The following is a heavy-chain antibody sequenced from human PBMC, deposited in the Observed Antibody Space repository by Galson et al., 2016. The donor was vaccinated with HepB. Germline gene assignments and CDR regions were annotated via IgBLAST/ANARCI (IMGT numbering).Heavy chain of an antibody. Sequence: QSGAEVKKPGESLKISCKGSGYRFANYWIGWVRQMPGKGLESMGIVYPGNSEIRYSQSFQGQVTISADKSITTVSLQWNSLKASDSAIYYFARQECRGSDCFSAYHFWGQGTVVTVSS. D-gene: IGHD2-21*02. J-gene: IGHJ3*01. CDR1: GYRFANYW. V-gene: IGHV5-51*01. CDR2: VYPGNSEI. CDR3: ARQECRGSDCFSAYHF.